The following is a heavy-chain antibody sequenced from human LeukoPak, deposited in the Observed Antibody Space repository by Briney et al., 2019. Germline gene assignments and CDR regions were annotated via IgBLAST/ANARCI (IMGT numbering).Heavy chain of an antibody. J-gene: IGHJ3*02. CDR1: GFTFSSYG. CDR2: IWYDGSNE. CDR3: ARGAAAGADAFDI. V-gene: IGHV3-33*01. D-gene: IGHD6-13*01. Sequence: GGSLRLSCAASGFTFSSYGMHWVRQPPGKGLECVAVIWYDGSNEYYADSVKGRFTISRDNSKNTLYLQMNSLRAEDTAVYYCARGAAAGADAFDIWGQGTMVTVSS.